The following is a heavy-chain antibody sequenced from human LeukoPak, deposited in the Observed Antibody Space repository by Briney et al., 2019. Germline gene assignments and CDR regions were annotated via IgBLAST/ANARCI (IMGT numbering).Heavy chain of an antibody. J-gene: IGHJ4*02. CDR1: GFTFSSYA. D-gene: IGHD2-2*01. V-gene: IGHV3-23*01. Sequence: GGSLRLSCAASGFTFSSYAMSWVRQAPGKGLEWVSAISGSGGSTYYADSVKGRFTISRDNSKNTLYPQMNSLRAEDTAVYYCATLYQLLYFDYWGQGTLVTVSS. CDR3: ATLYQLLYFDY. CDR2: ISGSGGST.